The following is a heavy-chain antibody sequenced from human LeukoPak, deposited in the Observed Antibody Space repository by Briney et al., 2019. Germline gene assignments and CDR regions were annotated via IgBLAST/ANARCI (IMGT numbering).Heavy chain of an antibody. CDR1: GGTFSSYA. Sequence: GASVKVSCKTSGGTFSSYAISWVRQAPGQVVERMGGIIPIFGTANYAQKCQGRVTITADESTSTAYMELSSLRSEDTAVYYCARYRAAADGWFDPWGQGTLVSVSS. CDR2: IIPIFGTA. V-gene: IGHV1-69*13. J-gene: IGHJ5*02. CDR3: ARYRAAADGWFDP. D-gene: IGHD6-13*01.